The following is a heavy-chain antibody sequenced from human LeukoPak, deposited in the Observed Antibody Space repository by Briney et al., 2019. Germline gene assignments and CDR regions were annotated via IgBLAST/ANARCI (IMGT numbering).Heavy chain of an antibody. V-gene: IGHV1-18*01. CDR2: ISAYNGNT. CDR3: ARGYRSGGSCYSDH. Sequence: ASVKVSCNASGYTFTSYGISWVRQAPGQGLEWVGWISAYNGNTNYAQKLQGRVTMTTDTSTSTAYMELRSLRSDDAAVYYCARGYRSGGSCYSDHWGQGTLVTVSS. CDR1: GYTFTSYG. D-gene: IGHD2-15*01. J-gene: IGHJ4*02.